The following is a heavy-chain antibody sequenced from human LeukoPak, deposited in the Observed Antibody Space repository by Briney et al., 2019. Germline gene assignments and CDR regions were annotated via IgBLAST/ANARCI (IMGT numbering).Heavy chain of an antibody. J-gene: IGHJ4*02. V-gene: IGHV4-34*01. Sequence: PSETLSLTCAVYGGSFSAYYWTWIRQSPGKGLEWIGEINHRGSTNYNPSLKSRLTISVDTSKNQFSQKLGSVTAADTAVYYCASSVGSTDYWGQGALVTVSS. CDR2: INHRGST. CDR3: ASSVGSTDY. D-gene: IGHD1-26*01. CDR1: GGSFSAYY.